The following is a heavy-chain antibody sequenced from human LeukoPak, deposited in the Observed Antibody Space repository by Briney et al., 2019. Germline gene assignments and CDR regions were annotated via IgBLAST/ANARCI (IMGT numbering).Heavy chain of an antibody. CDR2: IIPIFGTA. V-gene: IGHV1-69*13. CDR3: ARRAIAAASHFDY. Sequence: GASVKVSCKASGCTFSSYAISWVRQAPGQGLEWMGGIIPIFGTANYAQKFQGRVTITADESTSTAYMELSSLRSEDTAVYYCARRAIAAASHFDYWGQGTLVTVSS. CDR1: GCTFSSYA. J-gene: IGHJ4*02. D-gene: IGHD6-13*01.